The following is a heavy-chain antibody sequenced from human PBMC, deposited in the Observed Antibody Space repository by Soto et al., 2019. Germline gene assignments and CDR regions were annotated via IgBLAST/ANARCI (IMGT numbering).Heavy chain of an antibody. V-gene: IGHV4-39*01. CDR1: GGSISSSSYY. CDR2: IYYSGST. J-gene: IGHJ6*02. CDR3: ARTYYYDSSGYPNYGMDV. Sequence: SETLSLTCTVSGGSISSSSYYWGWIRQPPGKGLEWIGSIYYSGSTYYNPSLKSRVTISVDTSKNQFSLKLSSVTAADTAVYYCARTYYYDSSGYPNYGMDVWGQGTTVTSP. D-gene: IGHD3-22*01.